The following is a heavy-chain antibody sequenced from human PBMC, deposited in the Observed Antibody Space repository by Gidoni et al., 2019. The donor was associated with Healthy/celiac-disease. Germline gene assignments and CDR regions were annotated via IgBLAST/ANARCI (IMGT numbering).Heavy chain of an antibody. J-gene: IGHJ4*02. Sequence: QVQLQQWGAGLLKPSETLTLTCAVYGGSFSGYYWSWIRQPPGKGLEWIREINHSGSTNYNPSLKSRVTISVDTSKNQFSLKLSSVTAADTAVYYCARGRITIFGVVIHYFDYWGQGTLVTVSS. CDR2: INHSGST. D-gene: IGHD3-3*01. V-gene: IGHV4-34*01. CDR3: ARGRITIFGVVIHYFDY. CDR1: GGSFSGYY.